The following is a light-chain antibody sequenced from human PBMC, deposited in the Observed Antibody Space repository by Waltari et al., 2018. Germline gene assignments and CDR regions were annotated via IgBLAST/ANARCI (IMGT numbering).Light chain of an antibody. CDR1: SSNIGAGYD. V-gene: IGLV1-40*01. CDR3: QSYDSSFYV. J-gene: IGLJ1*01. CDR2: GTR. Sequence: QSVLTQPPSVSGAPGQRVTISCTGSSSNIGAGYDVHWYQQLPGTAPKLLIYGTRNRPSGVPDRSSGSKPGTSASLAITGLQAEEEADYYCQSYDSSFYVFGTGTKVTVL.